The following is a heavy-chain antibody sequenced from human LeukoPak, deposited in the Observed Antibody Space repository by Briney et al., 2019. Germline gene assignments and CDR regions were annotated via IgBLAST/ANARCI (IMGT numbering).Heavy chain of an antibody. D-gene: IGHD6-13*01. CDR2: INTDGSST. CDR1: GFTFSNYS. V-gene: IGHV3-74*01. CDR3: AYTSLYYFGF. J-gene: IGHJ4*02. Sequence: GGSLRLSCAASGFTFSNYSMHWVRQAPGKGLVWVSHINTDGSSTNYADSVMGRFTTSRDNAKNTLYLQMNSLRAEDTAVYYCAYTSLYYFGFCGQGTLVTVFS.